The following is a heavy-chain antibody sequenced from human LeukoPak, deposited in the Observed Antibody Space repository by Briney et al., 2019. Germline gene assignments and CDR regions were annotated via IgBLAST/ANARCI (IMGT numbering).Heavy chain of an antibody. CDR2: IYYTGST. Sequence: SETLSLTCSVSGGSISSLYWSWIRQPPGKGLEWIGYIYYTGSTNYNPSLKSRVTMFVDMSKNQFSLRLSSVTAADTAVYYCARTYYYDSSGYRRNYYFDYWGQGTLVTVSS. V-gene: IGHV4-59*12. CDR3: ARTYYYDSSGYRRNYYFDY. J-gene: IGHJ4*02. CDR1: GGSISSLY. D-gene: IGHD3-22*01.